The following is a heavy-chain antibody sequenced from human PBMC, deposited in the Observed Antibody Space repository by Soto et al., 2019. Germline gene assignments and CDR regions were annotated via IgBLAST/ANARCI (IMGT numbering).Heavy chain of an antibody. Sequence: GGSLRLSCAGSGFTFGDSYMSWIRQAPGKGLEWLSYISPGSRYPAYADSVKGRFTTSRDNAKRSLYLQMMSLTAEDTAIYYCVRGGGGGLFDPWGQGTMVTVSS. V-gene: IGHV3-11*06. D-gene: IGHD2-15*01. CDR3: VRGGGGGLFDP. CDR1: GFTFGDSY. J-gene: IGHJ5*02. CDR2: ISPGSRYP.